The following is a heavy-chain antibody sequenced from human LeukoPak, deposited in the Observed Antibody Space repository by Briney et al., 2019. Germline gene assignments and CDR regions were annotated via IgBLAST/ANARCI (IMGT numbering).Heavy chain of an antibody. V-gene: IGHV4-61*01. CDR1: GGSVSSGSYY. CDR2: NYYSGST. J-gene: IGHJ4*02. CDR3: ASAGDSSSFDY. Sequence: SETLSLTCTVSGGSVSSGSYYWSWIRQPPGKGLEWIGYNYYSGSTSYNPSPKSRVTISVDTSKNQFSLKLSSVTAADTAVYYCASAGDSSSFDYWGQGTLVTVSS. D-gene: IGHD6-13*01.